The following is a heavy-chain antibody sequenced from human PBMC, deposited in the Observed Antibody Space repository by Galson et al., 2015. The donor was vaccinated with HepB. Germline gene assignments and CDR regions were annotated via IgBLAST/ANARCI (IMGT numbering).Heavy chain of an antibody. D-gene: IGHD3-10*01. J-gene: IGHJ6*02. V-gene: IGHV4-34*01. CDR2: INHSGST. Sequence: SETLSLTCAVYGGSFSGYYWSWIRQPPGKGLEWIGEINHSGSTNYNPSLKSRVTISVDTSKNQFSLKLSSVTAADTAVYYCARGRGMVRGVITPAPYYYYGMDVWGQGTTVTVSS. CDR3: ARGRGMVRGVITPAPYYYYGMDV. CDR1: GGSFSGYY.